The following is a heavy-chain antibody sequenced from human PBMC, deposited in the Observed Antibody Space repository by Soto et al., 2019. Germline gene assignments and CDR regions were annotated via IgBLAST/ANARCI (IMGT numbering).Heavy chain of an antibody. J-gene: IGHJ4*02. Sequence: PSETLSLTCTVSGGSISSFYWSWIRQPPGKGLEWIGYTYYYGNTNYNPSLKSRVTISVDTSKNQFSLKLSSVTAADTAVYYCARDPRIYSDPYYFDYWGQGTLVTVSS. CDR1: GGSISSFY. D-gene: IGHD4-17*01. V-gene: IGHV4-59*01. CDR3: ARDPRIYSDPYYFDY. CDR2: TYYYGNT.